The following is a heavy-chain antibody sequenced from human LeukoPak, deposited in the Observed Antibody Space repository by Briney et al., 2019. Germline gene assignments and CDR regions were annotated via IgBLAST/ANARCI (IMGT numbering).Heavy chain of an antibody. D-gene: IGHD1-1*01. CDR1: GGSISSYY. Sequence: SETLSLTCTVSGGSISSYYWSWIRQPAGKELEWIGRIYSSGITNYNPSLKSRVSMSVDTSKNQFSLKPRSVTSADTAVYYCARDRDWKYWFDPWGQGTLVTVSS. CDR3: ARDRDWKYWFDP. V-gene: IGHV4-4*07. CDR2: IYSSGIT. J-gene: IGHJ5*02.